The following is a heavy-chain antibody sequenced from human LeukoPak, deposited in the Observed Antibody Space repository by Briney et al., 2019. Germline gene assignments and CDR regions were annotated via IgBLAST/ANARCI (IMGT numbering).Heavy chain of an antibody. Sequence: PSETLSLTCTVSGGSISSSSYYWGWIRQPPGKGLEWIGSIYYSGSTYYSPSLKSRVTISVDTSKNQFSLKLSSVTAADTAVYYCARRGMATSYFDYWGQGTLVTVSS. D-gene: IGHD5-24*01. J-gene: IGHJ4*02. CDR2: IYYSGST. CDR1: GGSISSSSYY. V-gene: IGHV4-39*01. CDR3: ARRGMATSYFDY.